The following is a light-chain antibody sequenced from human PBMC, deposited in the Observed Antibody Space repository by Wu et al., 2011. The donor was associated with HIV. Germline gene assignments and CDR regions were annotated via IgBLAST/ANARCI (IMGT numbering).Light chain of an antibody. Sequence: SCRASQTISRQLLGLVSVXNLGQAPRLLIYGGSSRATGIPDRFSGSGSGTDFTLTISRLEPEDFAVYYCQLYGTSPQVTFGGGTKVEIE. V-gene: IGKV3-20*01. J-gene: IGKJ4*01. CDR2: GGS. CDR3: QLYGTSPQVT. CDR1: QTISRQL.